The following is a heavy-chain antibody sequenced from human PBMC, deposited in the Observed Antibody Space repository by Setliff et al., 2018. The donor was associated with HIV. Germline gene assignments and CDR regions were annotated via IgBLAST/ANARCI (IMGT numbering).Heavy chain of an antibody. V-gene: IGHV4-61*09. CDR1: GGSISSGSYY. J-gene: IGHJ6*03. D-gene: IGHD3-16*01. CDR3: ARGGENMKNYYYYMDV. Sequence: SETLSLTCTVSGGSISSGSYYWSWIRQPAGKGLEWIGHIYTSGSTNYNPSHKTRVTISVDTSKNQFSLKLSSVTAADTAVYYCARGGENMKNYYYYMDVWGKGTTVTVSS. CDR2: IYTSGST.